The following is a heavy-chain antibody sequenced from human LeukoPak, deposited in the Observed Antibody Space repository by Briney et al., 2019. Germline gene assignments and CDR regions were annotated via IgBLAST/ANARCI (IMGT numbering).Heavy chain of an antibody. Sequence: GGSLRLSCAASGFTFSSYSMNWVRQAPGKGLEWGSYISGSSSTIYYAGSVKGRFTISRDNGKNTLYLQMNSLRAEDTAVYYCAKVPKRIAIFGVVTDDYWGQGTLVTVSS. J-gene: IGHJ4*02. D-gene: IGHD3-3*01. CDR3: AKVPKRIAIFGVVTDDY. V-gene: IGHV3-48*01. CDR1: GFTFSSYS. CDR2: ISGSSSTI.